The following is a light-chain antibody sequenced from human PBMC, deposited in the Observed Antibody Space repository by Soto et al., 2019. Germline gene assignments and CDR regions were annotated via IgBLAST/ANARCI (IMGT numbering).Light chain of an antibody. CDR2: DAS. V-gene: IGKV3-20*01. CDR3: QQYGNSPLLN. CDR1: QSVSSRY. J-gene: IGKJ4*01. Sequence: EIVLTQSPGTLSLSPGERATLSCRASQSVSSRYLAWYQQKSGQAPRLVIFDASRRATGIPDRFSGSGSGTDFTLTISRLELEDFAVYYCQQYGNSPLLNFGGGNKLDIK.